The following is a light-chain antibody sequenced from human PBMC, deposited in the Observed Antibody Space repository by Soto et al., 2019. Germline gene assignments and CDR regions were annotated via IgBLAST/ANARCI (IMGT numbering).Light chain of an antibody. CDR3: QQYCSSPT. V-gene: IGKV3-20*01. CDR2: GAS. J-gene: IGKJ4*01. Sequence: EIVLTQSPGTLSLSPGERATLSCRASQSVSSSYLAWYQQKPGQAPRLLIYGASSRATGIPDRFSGSGSGTDFTLTISRLEPEGFAGYYCQQYCSSPTFGGGTKVDIK. CDR1: QSVSSSY.